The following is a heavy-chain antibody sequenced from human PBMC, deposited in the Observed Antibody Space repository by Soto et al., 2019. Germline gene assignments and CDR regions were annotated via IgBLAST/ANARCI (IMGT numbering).Heavy chain of an antibody. J-gene: IGHJ3*02. CDR3: ARELSGWYEAFDI. CDR1: GFTFSSYS. V-gene: IGHV3-48*02. D-gene: IGHD6-19*01. CDR2: ISSSSSTI. Sequence: GGSLRLSCAASGFTFSSYSMNWVRQAPGKGLEWVSYISSSSSTIYYADSVKGRFTISRDNAKNSLYLQMNSLRDEDTAVYYCARELSGWYEAFDIWDQGTMVTVSS.